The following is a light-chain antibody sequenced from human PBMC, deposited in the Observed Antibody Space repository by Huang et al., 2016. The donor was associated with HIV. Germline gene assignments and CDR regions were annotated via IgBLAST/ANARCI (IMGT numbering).Light chain of an antibody. Sequence: EIVLTQSPATLSLSPGERATLSCRASQSVGSYLAGYQQKPGQAPRLLIYDASNRATGIPARFSGSGSGTDFTLTISSLEPEDFAVYYCQQRSNWPRALTFGGGTKVEIK. J-gene: IGKJ4*01. CDR3: QQRSNWPRALT. V-gene: IGKV3-11*01. CDR1: QSVGSY. CDR2: DAS.